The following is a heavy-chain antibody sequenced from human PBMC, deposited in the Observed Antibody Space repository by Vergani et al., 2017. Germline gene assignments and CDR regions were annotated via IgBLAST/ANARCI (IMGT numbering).Heavy chain of an antibody. CDR3: GRVADFYGLVSLLLDL. V-gene: IGHV4-38-2*01. J-gene: IGHJ5*02. CDR1: GYSISSGYY. CDR2: IYSTGST. D-gene: IGHD3-10*01. Sequence: QVQLQESGPGLVKPSETLSLTCAVSGYSISSGYYWGWIRQPPGKGLEWIGYIYSTGSTHHNPSLRRRINMSVDTSKNQFSLKLNSVTAAAAAVYYCGRVADFYGLVSLLLDLGGQGILVTVSS.